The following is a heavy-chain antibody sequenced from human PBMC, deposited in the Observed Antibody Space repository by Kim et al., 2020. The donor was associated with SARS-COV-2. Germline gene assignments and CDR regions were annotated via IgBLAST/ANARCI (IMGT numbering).Heavy chain of an antibody. Sequence: GGSLRLSCAASGFTFSSYAMHWVRQAPGKGLEWVAVISYDGSNKYYADSVKGRFTISRDNTKNTLYLQMNSLRAEDTAVYYCARGNDSSGYWTFFYYYYGMDVWGQGTTVTVSS. D-gene: IGHD3-22*01. CDR3: ARGNDSSGYWTFFYYYYGMDV. CDR2: ISYDGSNK. V-gene: IGHV3-30*04. CDR1: GFTFSSYA. J-gene: IGHJ6*02.